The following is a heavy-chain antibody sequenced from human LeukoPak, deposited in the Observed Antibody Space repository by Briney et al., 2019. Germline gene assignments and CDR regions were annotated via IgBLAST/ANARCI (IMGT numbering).Heavy chain of an antibody. CDR3: ARLRYSRPIDVDY. V-gene: IGHV4-34*01. CDR1: GGSFSGYY. Sequence: SETLSLTCAVYGGSFSGYYWSWIRQPPGKGLEWIGEINHSGSTNYNPSLKSRVTISVDTSKNQFSLKLSSVTAADTAVYYCARLRYSRPIDVDYWGQGTLVTVSS. D-gene: IGHD2-21*01. J-gene: IGHJ4*02. CDR2: INHSGST.